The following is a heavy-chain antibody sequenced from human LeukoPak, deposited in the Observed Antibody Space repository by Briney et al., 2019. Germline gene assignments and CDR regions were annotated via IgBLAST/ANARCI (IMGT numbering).Heavy chain of an antibody. D-gene: IGHD6-19*01. CDR1: GFTFSNYA. J-gene: IGHJ4*02. CDR2: ISGSGDTS. V-gene: IGHV3-23*01. CDR3: AKESTMRVAASLDY. Sequence: PGGSLRLSCAASGFTFSNYAMTWVRQAPGKGLEWVSAISGSGDTSDYADSVRGRFTISRDNSKNMLYLQMNSLRADDTAVYFCAKESTMRVAASLDYWGQGTLVAVSS.